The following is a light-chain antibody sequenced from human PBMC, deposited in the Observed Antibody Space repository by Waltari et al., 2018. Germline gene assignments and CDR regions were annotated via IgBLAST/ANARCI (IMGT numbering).Light chain of an antibody. CDR1: QRISTY. V-gene: IGKV1-16*01. CDR3: HHYDDYPYT. J-gene: IGKJ2*01. Sequence: DIQMTQSPSSLSASIGVRVTITCRASQRISTYLAWFQQRPGKAPKALIYAAARLQSDVPSRFSASGSGTEFTLTINSLQPEDFATYYCHHYDDYPYTFGQGTKLEI. CDR2: AAA.